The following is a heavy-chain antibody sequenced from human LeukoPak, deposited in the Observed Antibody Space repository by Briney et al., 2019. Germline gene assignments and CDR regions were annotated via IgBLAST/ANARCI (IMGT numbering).Heavy chain of an antibody. CDR3: ARHTNRLDAIDI. CDR2: IYYSGST. D-gene: IGHD3-3*01. Sequence: PSETLSLPCTVSGDSISSYYWSWIRQPPGKGLEWIGYIYYSGSTNYNPSLKSRVTISVDTSKNQFSLKLSSVTAADTAVYFCARHTNRLDAIDIWGQGTMVTVSS. CDR1: GDSISSYY. V-gene: IGHV4-59*08. J-gene: IGHJ3*02.